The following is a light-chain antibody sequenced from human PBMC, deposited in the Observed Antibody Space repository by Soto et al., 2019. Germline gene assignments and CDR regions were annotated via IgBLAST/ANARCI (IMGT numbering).Light chain of an antibody. V-gene: IGLV2-14*01. J-gene: IGLJ1*01. CDR2: DVS. Sequence: QSALSQPASVSGSPGQSVTICCTGTSSDVGAYDLVCWYQQHPGKAPKLMIYDVSNRPSGVSNRFSGSKSGNTASLTISGLQAEDEADYDCSSYTSSSTPYVFGTGTKVTVL. CDR1: SSDVGAYDL. CDR3: SSYTSSSTPYV.